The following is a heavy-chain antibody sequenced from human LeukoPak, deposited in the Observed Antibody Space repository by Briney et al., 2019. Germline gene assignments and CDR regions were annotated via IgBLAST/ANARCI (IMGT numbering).Heavy chain of an antibody. CDR3: AKGTYYYDGSGYYYGEFDY. D-gene: IGHD3-22*01. J-gene: IGHJ4*02. V-gene: IGHV3-23*01. CDR1: EFTFSSYA. CDR2: ISGSGGST. Sequence: PGGSLRLSCAASEFTFSSYAMGWVRQAPGKGLEWVSAISGSGGSTYYADSVKGRFTISRDNSKNTLYLQMNSLRAEDTAVYYCAKGTYYYDGSGYYYGEFDYWGQGTLVTVSS.